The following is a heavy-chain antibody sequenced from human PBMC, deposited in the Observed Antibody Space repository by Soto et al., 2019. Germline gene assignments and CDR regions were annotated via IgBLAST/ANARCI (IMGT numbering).Heavy chain of an antibody. J-gene: IGHJ4*02. CDR1: GGSIRSGDSY. CDR2: IYCSGST. Sequence: PSETLSLTCTVSGGSIRSGDSYWSWIRQPPGKGLEWIGYIYCSGSTYYNPSLKSRVTISLDTSKNQFSLNLSSVTAADTAVYYCARTHYSDRSGTDYWGQGTLVTAPQ. D-gene: IGHD3-22*01. CDR3: ARTHYSDRSGTDY. V-gene: IGHV4-30-4*01.